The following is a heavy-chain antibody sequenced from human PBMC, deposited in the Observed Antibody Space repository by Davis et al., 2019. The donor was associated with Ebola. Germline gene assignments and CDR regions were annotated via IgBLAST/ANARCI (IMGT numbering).Heavy chain of an antibody. V-gene: IGHV1-8*03. J-gene: IGHJ4*02. Sequence: ASVKVSCKASGYTFTSYDINWVRQATGQGLEWMGWMNPNSGNTGYAQKFQGRVTITRNTSISTAYMELSSLRSEDTAVYYRARGRLRFLEWLLSPFDYWGQGTLVTVSS. CDR2: MNPNSGNT. CDR3: ARGRLRFLEWLLSPFDY. CDR1: GYTFTSYD. D-gene: IGHD3-3*01.